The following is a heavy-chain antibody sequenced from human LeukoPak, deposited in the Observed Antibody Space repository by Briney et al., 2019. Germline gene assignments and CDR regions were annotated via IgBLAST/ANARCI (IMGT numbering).Heavy chain of an antibody. J-gene: IGHJ5*02. D-gene: IGHD1-26*01. CDR2: ISYDGSNK. Sequence: GGSLRLSCAASGFTFSSCGMHWVRQAPGKGLEWVAVISYDGSNKYYADSVKGRFTISRDNSKNTLYLQMNSLRAEDTAVYYCAKDRGLVGALTSWGQGTLVTVSS. CDR1: GFTFSSCG. CDR3: AKDRGLVGALTS. V-gene: IGHV3-30*18.